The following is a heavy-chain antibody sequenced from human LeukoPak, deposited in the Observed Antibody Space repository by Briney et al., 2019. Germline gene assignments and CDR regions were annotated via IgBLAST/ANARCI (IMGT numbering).Heavy chain of an antibody. CDR1: GFTFDDYA. CDR2: ISWNSGSI. D-gene: IGHD1-26*01. J-gene: IGHJ4*02. CDR3: AREGSGSYPVDY. V-gene: IGHV3-9*01. Sequence: GRSLRLSCAASGFTFDDYAMHWVRQAPGKGLEWVSGISWNSGSIGYADSVKGRFTISRDNAKNSLYLQMNSLRAEDTAVYYCAREGSGSYPVDYWGQGTLVTVSS.